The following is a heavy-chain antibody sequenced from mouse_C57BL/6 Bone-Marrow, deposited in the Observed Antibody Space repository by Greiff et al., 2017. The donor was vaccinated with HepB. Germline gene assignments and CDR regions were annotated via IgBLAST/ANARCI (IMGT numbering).Heavy chain of an antibody. J-gene: IGHJ1*03. V-gene: IGHV1-53*01. CDR1: GYTFTSYW. D-gene: IGHD2-5*01. CDR2: INPSNGGT. CDR3: AISYYSNHWYFDV. Sequence: QVQLQQPGTELVKPGASVKLSCKASGYTFTSYWMHWVKQRPGQGLEWIGNINPSNGGTNYNEKFKSKATLTADKSASTAYMQLSSLTSEDSAVYYCAISYYSNHWYFDVWGTGTTVTVSS.